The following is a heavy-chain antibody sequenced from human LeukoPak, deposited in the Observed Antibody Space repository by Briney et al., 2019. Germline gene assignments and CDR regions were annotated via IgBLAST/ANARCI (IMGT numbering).Heavy chain of an antibody. CDR3: ARGYNWNDGPATYGMDV. V-gene: IGHV4-30-2*01. Sequence: PSETLSLTCAVSGGSISSGGYSWSWIRQPPGTGLEWIGYIYHSGSTYYNPSLKSRVTISVDRSKNQFSLKLSSVTAADTAVYYCARGYNWNDGPATYGMDVWGQGTTVTVSS. D-gene: IGHD1-1*01. CDR1: GGSISSGGYS. CDR2: IYHSGST. J-gene: IGHJ6*02.